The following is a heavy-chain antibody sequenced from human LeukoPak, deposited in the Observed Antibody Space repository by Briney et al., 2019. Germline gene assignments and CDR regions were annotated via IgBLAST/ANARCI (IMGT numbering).Heavy chain of an antibody. Sequence: GGSLRLSCAASGFTFSSYGMLWVRQAPGKGLEWVAVIWYDGSNKYYADSVKGRFTISRDNSKNTLYLQMNSLRAEDTAVYYCARDSPVFDAFDIWGQGTMVTVSS. J-gene: IGHJ3*02. CDR2: IWYDGSNK. V-gene: IGHV3-33*01. D-gene: IGHD1-20*01. CDR1: GFTFSSYG. CDR3: ARDSPVFDAFDI.